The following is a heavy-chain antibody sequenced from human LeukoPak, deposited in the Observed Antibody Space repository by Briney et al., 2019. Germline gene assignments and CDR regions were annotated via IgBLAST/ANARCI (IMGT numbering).Heavy chain of an antibody. D-gene: IGHD6-13*01. Sequence: GASVKVSCKASGYTFTGYYMHWVRQAPGQGLEWMGWINPNSGGTNYAQKFQGRVTMTRDTSISTAYMELSRLRSDDTAVYYCARPSRPGYSSSWYLSWGQGTLVTVSS. CDR2: INPNSGGT. CDR1: GYTFTGYY. CDR3: ARPSRPGYSSSWYLS. J-gene: IGHJ4*02. V-gene: IGHV1-2*02.